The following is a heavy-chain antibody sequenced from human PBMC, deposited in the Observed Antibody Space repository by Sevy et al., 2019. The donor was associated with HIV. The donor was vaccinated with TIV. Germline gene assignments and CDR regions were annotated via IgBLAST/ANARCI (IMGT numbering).Heavy chain of an antibody. J-gene: IGHJ5*02. Sequence: GGSLRLSCAASGFTFSSYSMNWVRQAPGKGLEWGSSISSSSSYIYYADSVKGGFTISRDKAKNSLYLQMNSLRAEDRAVYYCARDRVRNWFDPWGQGTLVTVSS. D-gene: IGHD3-10*01. CDR1: GFTFSSYS. CDR3: ARDRVRNWFDP. CDR2: ISSSSSYI. V-gene: IGHV3-21*01.